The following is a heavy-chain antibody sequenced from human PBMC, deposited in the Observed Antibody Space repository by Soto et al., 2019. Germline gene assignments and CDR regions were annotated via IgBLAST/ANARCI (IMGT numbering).Heavy chain of an antibody. V-gene: IGHV4-34*01. CDR2: INHSGST. CDR3: ARGLSLHKYYYYYGMDV. J-gene: IGHJ6*02. Sequence: KTSETLSLTCAVYGGSFSGYYWSWIRQPPGKGLEWIGEINHSGSTNYNPSLKSRVTISVDTSKNQFSLKLSSVTAADTAVYYCARGLSLHKYYYYYGMDVWGQGTTVTVSS. CDR1: GGSFSGYY.